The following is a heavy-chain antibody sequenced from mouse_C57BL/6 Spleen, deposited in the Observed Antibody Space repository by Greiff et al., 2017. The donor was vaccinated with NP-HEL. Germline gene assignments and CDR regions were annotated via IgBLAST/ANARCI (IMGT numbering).Heavy chain of an antibody. CDR1: GYTFTSYW. CDR3: ARRGLDYDWFAY. D-gene: IGHD2-4*01. V-gene: IGHV1-55*01. J-gene: IGHJ3*01. CDR2: IYPGSGST. Sequence: QVQLQQPGAELVKPGASVKMSCKASGYTFTSYWITWVKQRPGQGLEWIGDIYPGSGSTNYNEKFKSKATLTVDTSSSTAYMQLSSLTSEDSAVYYCARRGLDYDWFAYWGQGTLVTVSA.